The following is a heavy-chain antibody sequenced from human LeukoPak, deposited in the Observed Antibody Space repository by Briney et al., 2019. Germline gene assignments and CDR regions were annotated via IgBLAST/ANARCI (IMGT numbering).Heavy chain of an antibody. Sequence: GASVKVSCKASGGTFSSYAISWVRQAPGQGLEWMGGIIPIFGTANYAQKFQGRVTITADESTSTAYMELSSLRSEDTAVYYCARGCPAGYGSGSYYPWGRGTLVTVSS. D-gene: IGHD3-10*01. CDR1: GGTFSSYA. CDR3: ARGCPAGYGSGSYYP. CDR2: IIPIFGTA. J-gene: IGHJ2*01. V-gene: IGHV1-69*13.